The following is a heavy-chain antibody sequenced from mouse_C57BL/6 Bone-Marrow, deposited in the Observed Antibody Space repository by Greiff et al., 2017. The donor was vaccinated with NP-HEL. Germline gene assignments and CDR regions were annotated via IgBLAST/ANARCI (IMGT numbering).Heavy chain of an antibody. V-gene: IGHV14-3*01. CDR2: IDPSNGNT. CDR3: ARRPYGKDVDY. CDR1: GFTFNNTY. J-gene: IGHJ2*01. Sequence: VQLQQPVAELVRPGASVKLSCTASGFTFNNTYMHWVKQRPEQGLEWIGMIDPSNGNTKYAPKFQGKATITADTSSNTAYLQLSSLTSEDTASYDCARRPYGKDVDYWGQGTTLTVSS. D-gene: IGHD1-1*01.